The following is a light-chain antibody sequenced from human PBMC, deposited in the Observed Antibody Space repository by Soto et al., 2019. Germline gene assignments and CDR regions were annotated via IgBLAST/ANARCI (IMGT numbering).Light chain of an antibody. CDR2: EVS. CDR1: SSDVGGYNY. CDR3: QQRSDWVS. Sequence: QSVLTQPASVSGSPGQSITISCTGTSSDVGGYNYVSWYQQHPGKAPKLMIYEVSNRPSGVSNRFSGSKSGNTASLTISGLQAEDEADYYCQQRSDWVSFGGGTK. V-gene: IGLV2-14*01. J-gene: IGLJ2*01.